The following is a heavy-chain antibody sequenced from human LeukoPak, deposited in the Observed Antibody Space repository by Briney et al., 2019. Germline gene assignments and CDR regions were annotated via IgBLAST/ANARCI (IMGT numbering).Heavy chain of an antibody. Sequence: GGSLRLSCVASEFTFSSYDMNWVRQAPGKGLEWVSFISGSGSAIYYADSVKGRFTLSRDNAKNSLYLQMNSLRAEDTAVYYCAGWAGIAARQRQAVIWGQGTVVTVSS. CDR2: ISGSGSAI. D-gene: IGHD6-6*01. V-gene: IGHV3-48*03. CDR1: EFTFSSYD. CDR3: AGWAGIAARQRQAVI. J-gene: IGHJ3*02.